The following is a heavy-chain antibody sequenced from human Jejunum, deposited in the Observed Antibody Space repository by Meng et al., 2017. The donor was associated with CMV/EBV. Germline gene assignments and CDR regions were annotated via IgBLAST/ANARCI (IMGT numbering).Heavy chain of an antibody. Sequence: RQAPGKGLEWVANIKQDGGEKNYVDSVKGRFSISRDNAKNSLYLQMNSLRAEDTAVYYCARGSYDFWSGYHDFWRGYLPYGMDVWGQGTTVTVSS. D-gene: IGHD3-3*01. J-gene: IGHJ6*02. CDR3: ARGSYDFWSGYHDFWRGYLPYGMDV. V-gene: IGHV3-7*01. CDR2: IKQDGGEK.